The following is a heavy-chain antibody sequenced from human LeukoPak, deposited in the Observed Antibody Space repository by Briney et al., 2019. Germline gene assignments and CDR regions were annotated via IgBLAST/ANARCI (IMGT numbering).Heavy chain of an antibody. CDR2: ISYDGSNK. Sequence: GGSLRLSCAASGFTFSSYAMHWVRQAPGKGLEWVAVISYDGSNKYYADSVKGRFTISSDNSMNTLYLQMNSLRAEDTAVYYCAKDPAAYCGGDCYSYYYVMDVWGQGTTVTVSS. CDR1: GFTFSSYA. V-gene: IGHV3-30-3*01. D-gene: IGHD2-21*02. J-gene: IGHJ6*02. CDR3: AKDPAAYCGGDCYSYYYVMDV.